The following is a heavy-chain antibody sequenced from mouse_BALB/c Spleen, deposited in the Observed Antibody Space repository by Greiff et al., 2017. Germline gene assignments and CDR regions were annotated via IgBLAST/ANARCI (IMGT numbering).Heavy chain of an antibody. CDR2: IWSGGST. CDR1: GFSLTSYG. Sequence: QVQLQQSGPGLVQPSQSLSITCTVSGFSLTSYGVHWVRQSPGKGLEWLGVIWSGGSTDYNAAFISRLSISKDNSKSQVFFKMNSLQANDTAIYYCASYYRYAWFAYWGQGTLVTVSA. CDR3: ASYYRYAWFAY. V-gene: IGHV2-2*02. D-gene: IGHD2-14*01. J-gene: IGHJ3*01.